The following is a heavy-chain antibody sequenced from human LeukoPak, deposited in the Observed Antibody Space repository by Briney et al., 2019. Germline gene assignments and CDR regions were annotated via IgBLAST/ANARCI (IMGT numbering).Heavy chain of an antibody. D-gene: IGHD3-10*01. CDR2: INGDESST. Sequence: PGGSLRLSCAASGFTFSSYSMNWVRQVPGKGLVWVSRINGDESSTTYADSVKGRFTISRDNAKNTLYPQMNTLRAEDTAVYYCARIRARVRGVPDYWGQGTLVTVSS. V-gene: IGHV3-74*01. CDR1: GFTFSSYS. CDR3: ARIRARVRGVPDY. J-gene: IGHJ4*02.